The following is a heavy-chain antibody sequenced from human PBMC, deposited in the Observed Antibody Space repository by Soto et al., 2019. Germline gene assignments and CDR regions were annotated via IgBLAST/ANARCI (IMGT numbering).Heavy chain of an antibody. CDR2: IYSGGST. CDR3: ARDRRYCSSTSCYKDDALDI. Sequence: GSLRLSCAASGFTVSSNYMSWVRQAPGKGLEWVSVIYSGGSTYYADSVKGRFTISRDNSKNTLYLQMNSLRAEDTAVYYCARDRRYCSSTSCYKDDALDIWGQGTMVTVSS. V-gene: IGHV3-53*01. CDR1: GFTVSSNY. D-gene: IGHD2-2*02. J-gene: IGHJ3*02.